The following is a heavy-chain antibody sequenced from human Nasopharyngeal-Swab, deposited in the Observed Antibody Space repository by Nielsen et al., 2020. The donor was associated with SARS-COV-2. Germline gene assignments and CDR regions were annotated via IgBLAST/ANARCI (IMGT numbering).Heavy chain of an antibody. CDR3: ARDYDYYDSSGNSNWFDP. D-gene: IGHD3-22*01. V-gene: IGHV4-4*07. CDR1: GGSISSYY. J-gene: IGHJ5*02. CDR2: IYTSGST. Sequence: SETLSLTCTVSGGSISSYYWSWIRQPAGKGLEWTGRIYTSGSTNYNPSLKSRVTMSVDTSKNQFSLKLSSVTAADTAVYYCARDYDYYDSSGNSNWFDPWGQGTLVTVSS.